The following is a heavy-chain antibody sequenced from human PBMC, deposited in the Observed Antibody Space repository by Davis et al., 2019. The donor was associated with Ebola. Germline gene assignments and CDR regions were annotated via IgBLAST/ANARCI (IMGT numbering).Heavy chain of an antibody. CDR3: AKGKIIASIGLPFDY. D-gene: IGHD3/OR15-3a*01. Sequence: GGSLRLSCAASGFTFSSYGMHWVRQAPGKGLEWVAVRSYDGSHEYYADSVKGRFTISKDNSKNTLYLQMNSLRAEDTAVYYCAKGKIIASIGLPFDYWGQGTLVTVSS. V-gene: IGHV3-30*18. J-gene: IGHJ4*02. CDR2: RSYDGSHE. CDR1: GFTFSSYG.